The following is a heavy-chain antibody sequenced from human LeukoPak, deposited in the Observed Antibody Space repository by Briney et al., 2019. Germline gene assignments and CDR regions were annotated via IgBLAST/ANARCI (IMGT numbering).Heavy chain of an antibody. D-gene: IGHD3-9*01. V-gene: IGHV4-38-2*01. Sequence: SETPYLTCAVSGYSISSGYYWGWIRQPPGKGLEWIGSIYHSGSTYYNPSLKSRVTISADTSKNQFSLKLSSVTAADTAVYYCARQLRYFDWPKPLDVWGKGTTVTVSS. CDR1: GYSISSGYY. CDR2: IYHSGST. J-gene: IGHJ6*04. CDR3: ARQLRYFDWPKPLDV.